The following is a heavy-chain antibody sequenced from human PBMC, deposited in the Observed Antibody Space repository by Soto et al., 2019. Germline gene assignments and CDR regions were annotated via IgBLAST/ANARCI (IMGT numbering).Heavy chain of an antibody. D-gene: IGHD2-2*01. CDR1: GFTFSDHY. J-gene: IGHJ4*02. Sequence: EVQLVESGGGSVQPGGSLRLSCTASGFTFSDHYMDWVRQAPGKGLEWAGRIRNRANSYGTDYAAAVKGRFTISRYDSRNSLYLQMRSLRTEDTAVYYCVRVSFGASTRVFDYWGQGTLVTVSS. CDR2: IRNRANSYGT. V-gene: IGHV3-72*01. CDR3: VRVSFGASTRVFDY.